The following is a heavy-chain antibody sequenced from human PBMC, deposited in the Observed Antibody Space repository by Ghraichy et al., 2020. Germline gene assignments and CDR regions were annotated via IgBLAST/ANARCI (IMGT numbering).Heavy chain of an antibody. CDR3: TRDIGGRGAL. V-gene: IGHV3-74*01. J-gene: IGHJ3*01. CDR1: GFSFSTYW. CDR2: TNEDGRIT. Sequence: GGSLRLSCEASGFSFSTYWMHWVRQVPGKGLVWVARTNEDGRITNYADSVRGRFTISRDNAKNRLYLQMSSLRAEDTALYYCTRDIGGRGALWGQGTMVTVSS. D-gene: IGHD3-16*01.